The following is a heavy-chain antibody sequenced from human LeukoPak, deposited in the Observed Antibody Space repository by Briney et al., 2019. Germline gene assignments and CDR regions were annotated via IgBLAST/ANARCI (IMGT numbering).Heavy chain of an antibody. CDR3: AKFLWNDVHDAFDI. V-gene: IGHV3-23*01. J-gene: IGHJ3*02. CDR1: GFTFSNYA. D-gene: IGHD1-1*01. Sequence: GGSLRLSCAASGFTFSNYAMSWVRQAPGKGLEWVSTISRSGGSTSYADSVKGRFTVSRDNSKNTLFLQMNGLTAEDTAVYYCAKFLWNDVHDAFDIWGQGTMVTVSS. CDR2: ISRSGGST.